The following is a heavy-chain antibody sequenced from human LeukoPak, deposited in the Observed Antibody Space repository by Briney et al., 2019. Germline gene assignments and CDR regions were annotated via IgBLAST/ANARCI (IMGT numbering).Heavy chain of an antibody. V-gene: IGHV4-34*01. CDR1: GGSLSGFY. CDR2: INHSGTT. Sequence: PSETLSLTCGVSGGSLSGFYWSWVRQPPGKGPEWIGDINHSGTTNYNPSLESRVTVEMSNNQFSLKLNFVTAADTAIYYCARDGPVSSGYSYWGQGILVTVSS. J-gene: IGHJ4*02. CDR3: ARDGPVSSGYSY. D-gene: IGHD3-10*01.